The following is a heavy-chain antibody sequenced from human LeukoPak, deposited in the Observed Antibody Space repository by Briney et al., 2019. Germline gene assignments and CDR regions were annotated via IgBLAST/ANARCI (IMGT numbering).Heavy chain of an antibody. V-gene: IGHV3-74*03. J-gene: IGHJ6*02. D-gene: IGHD6-6*01. CDR2: INSDGSST. CDR3: ARSAARLRYYYAMDV. Sequence: AGGSLRLSCAASGFTFSSYWMHWVRQAPGKGLVWVSRINSDGSSTTYADSVKGRFTISRHNSKNTLYLQMSSLRAEDTAVYFCARSAARLRYYYAMDVWGQGTTVTVCS. CDR1: GFTFSSYW.